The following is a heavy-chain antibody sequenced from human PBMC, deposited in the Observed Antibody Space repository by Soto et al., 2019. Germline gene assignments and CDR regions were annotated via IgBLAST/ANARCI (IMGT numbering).Heavy chain of an antibody. J-gene: IGHJ6*02. V-gene: IGHV1-69*13. CDR2: IIPIFGTA. CDR3: ARRGYSGKDHSYCYSRMDF. Sequence: SVKVSCKASGGTFSNYAISWVRQAPGQGLEWMGGIIPIFGTANYAQKFQGRVTITADESTSTAYMELSSLRSEDTAVYYCARRGYSGKDHSYCYSRMDFWPQGPTLIVSS. D-gene: IGHD5-12*01. CDR1: GGTFSNYA.